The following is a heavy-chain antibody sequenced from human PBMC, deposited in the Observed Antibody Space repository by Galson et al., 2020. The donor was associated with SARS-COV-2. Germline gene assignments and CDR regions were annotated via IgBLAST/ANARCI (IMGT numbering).Heavy chain of an antibody. Sequence: GGSLRLSCAASGFPFSNYWMSCLRQVPGKGPEWVANIKQDGSSKYYVESVKGRFTISRDNAKNSLYLQMNSLRAEDMAVYYCASLEFSSYLRSFHIWGQGTMVTVSS. J-gene: IGHJ3*02. CDR3: ASLEFSSYLRSFHI. D-gene: IGHD2-15*01. CDR2: IKQDGSSK. V-gene: IGHV3-7*01. CDR1: GFPFSNYW.